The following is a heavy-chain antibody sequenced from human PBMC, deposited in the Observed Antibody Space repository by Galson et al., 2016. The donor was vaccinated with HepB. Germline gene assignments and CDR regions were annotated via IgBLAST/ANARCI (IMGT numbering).Heavy chain of an antibody. Sequence: SLRLSCAASGFTFRNYALSWVRRAPGKGLEWVSHIDGPTPNTHYADSVRGRFSIYRDNSRDTLYLQMDSLTAEDSAICYCTTWLSHHFDYLGQGTRVTVSS. CDR2: IDGPTPNT. J-gene: IGHJ4*02. D-gene: IGHD6-19*01. CDR1: GFTFRNYA. V-gene: IGHV3-23*01. CDR3: TTWLSHHFDY.